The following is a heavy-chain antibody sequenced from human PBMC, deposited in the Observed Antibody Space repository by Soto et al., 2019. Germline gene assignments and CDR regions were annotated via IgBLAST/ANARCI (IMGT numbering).Heavy chain of an antibody. Sequence: TSATQSLTCTVSGYYISSGYYWGWIRQPPGKGLEWIGSIYHSGSTYYNPSLKSRVTISVDTSKNQFSLKLSSVTAADTAVYYCASLGYSYGFLYWGQGTLVTVSS. CDR1: GYYISSGYY. CDR2: IYHSGST. CDR3: ASLGYSYGFLY. D-gene: IGHD5-18*01. V-gene: IGHV4-38-2*02. J-gene: IGHJ4*02.